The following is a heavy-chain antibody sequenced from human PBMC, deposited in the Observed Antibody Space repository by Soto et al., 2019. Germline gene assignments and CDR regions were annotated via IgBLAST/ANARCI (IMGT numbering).Heavy chain of an antibody. V-gene: IGHV1-46*03. CDR3: ARDRRRYSSSWYFGTGP. Sequence: ASVKVSCKASGYTFTSYYMHWVRQAPGQRLEWMGIINPIGGSTSYAQKFQGRVTMTRDTSTSTVYMELSSLRSEDTAVYYCARDRRRYSSSWYFGTGPWGQGTLVTVSS. D-gene: IGHD6-13*01. CDR1: GYTFTSYY. CDR2: INPIGGST. J-gene: IGHJ5*02.